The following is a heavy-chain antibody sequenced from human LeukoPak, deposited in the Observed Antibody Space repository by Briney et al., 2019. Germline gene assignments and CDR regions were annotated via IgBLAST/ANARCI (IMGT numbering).Heavy chain of an antibody. D-gene: IGHD3-3*01. CDR3: ARDGLDYDFWSGLGMDV. V-gene: IGHV1-3*01. CDR1: GYTFTSYA. J-gene: IGHJ6*02. Sequence: ASVKVSCKASGYTFTSYAMHWVRQAPGQRLEWMGWINAGNGNTKYSQKFQGRDTITRDTSASTAYMELSSLRSEDTAVYYCARDGLDYDFWSGLGMDVWGQGTTVTVSS. CDR2: INAGNGNT.